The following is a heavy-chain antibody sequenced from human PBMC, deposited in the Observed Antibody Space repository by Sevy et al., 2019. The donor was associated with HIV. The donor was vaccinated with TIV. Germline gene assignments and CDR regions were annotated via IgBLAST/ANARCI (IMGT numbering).Heavy chain of an antibody. CDR1: GGSISSYY. CDR3: ATISQQLVGFFDY. V-gene: IGHV4-59*01. J-gene: IGHJ4*02. Sequence: SETLSLTCTVSGGSISSYYWSWIRQPPGKGLEWIGYIFYSGNTYYNPSLKRRVTISVDTSKNQFSLKLTSVTAADTAVYYCATISQQLVGFFDYWGQGTLVTASS. CDR2: IFYSGNT. D-gene: IGHD6-6*01.